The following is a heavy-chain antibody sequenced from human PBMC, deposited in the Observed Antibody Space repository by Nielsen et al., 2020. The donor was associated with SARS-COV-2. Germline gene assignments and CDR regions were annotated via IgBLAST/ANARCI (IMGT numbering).Heavy chain of an antibody. V-gene: IGHV3-33*01. CDR1: GFTFSSYS. CDR3: ASLRAWDSFDY. D-gene: IGHD1-26*01. J-gene: IGHJ4*02. CDR2: IWYDGSNE. Sequence: GGSLRLSCAASGFTFSSYSMHWVRQAPGKGLEWVAVIWYDGSNEYYGGSVKGRFTISRDNSKNTVNLQMNSLRAEDTAVYYCASLRAWDSFDYWVQGTLVTVSS.